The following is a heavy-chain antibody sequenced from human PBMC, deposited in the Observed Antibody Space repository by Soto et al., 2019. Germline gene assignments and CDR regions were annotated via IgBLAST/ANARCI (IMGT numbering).Heavy chain of an antibody. V-gene: IGHV3-11*06. CDR1: GFTFSDYY. D-gene: IGHD6-13*01. Sequence: EGSLRLSCAASGFTFSDYYMSWIRQAPGKGLEWVSYISSSSSYTNYADSVKGRFTISRDNAKNSLYLQMNSLRAEDTAVYYCARMTSSSWYYFDYWGQGTLVTVSS. J-gene: IGHJ4*02. CDR2: ISSSSSYT. CDR3: ARMTSSSWYYFDY.